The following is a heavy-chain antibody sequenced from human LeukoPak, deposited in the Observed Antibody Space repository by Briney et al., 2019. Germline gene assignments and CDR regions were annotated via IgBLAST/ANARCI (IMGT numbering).Heavy chain of an antibody. CDR1: GFTFSSYA. D-gene: IGHD5-18*01. J-gene: IGHJ4*02. V-gene: IGHV3-23*01. Sequence: PGGSLRLSCAASGFTFSSYAVSWVRQAPGKGLEWVSAISGSGGSTYYADSVKGRFTISRDNSKNTLYLQMNSLRAEDTAVYCCAKWSTAMGRNYFDYWGQGTLVTVSS. CDR2: ISGSGGST. CDR3: AKWSTAMGRNYFDY.